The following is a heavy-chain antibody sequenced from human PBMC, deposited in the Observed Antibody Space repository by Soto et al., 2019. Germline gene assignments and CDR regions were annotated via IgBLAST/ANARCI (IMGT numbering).Heavy chain of an antibody. D-gene: IGHD6-13*01. CDR1: GYTFTSYG. CDR3: AREAAAGTLDY. V-gene: IGHV1-18*01. J-gene: IGHJ4*02. CDR2: ISAYNGNT. Sequence: VQLVQSGAEVKKPGPSVTVPCKASGYTFTSYGISWVRQAPGQGLEWMGWISAYNGNTNYAQKLQGRVTMTTDTSTSTANVELRSLRSDDTAVYCCAREAAAGTLDYWGQGPLVTVSS.